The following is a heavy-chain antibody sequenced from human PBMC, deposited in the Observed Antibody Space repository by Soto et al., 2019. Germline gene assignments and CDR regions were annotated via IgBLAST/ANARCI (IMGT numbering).Heavy chain of an antibody. V-gene: IGHV3-7*03. CDR2: IKQDGSEK. J-gene: IGHJ4*02. D-gene: IGHD5-18*01. CDR3: ARTLYSYGTDY. Sequence: GGSLRLSCAASGFTFSSYWMSWVRQAPGKGLEWVANIKQDGSEKYYVDSVKGRFTISRDNSKNTLYLQMNSLRAEDTAVYYCARTLYSYGTDYWGQGTLVTVSS. CDR1: GFTFSSYW.